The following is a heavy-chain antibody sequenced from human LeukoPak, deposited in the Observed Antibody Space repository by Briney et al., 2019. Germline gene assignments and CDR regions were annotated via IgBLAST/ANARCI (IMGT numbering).Heavy chain of an antibody. Sequence: SVKVSCKASGGTFSSYAISWVRQAPGQGLEWMGGIIPIFGTANYAQKFQGRVTITADKSTSTAYMELSSLRSEDTAVYYCARLGTVTTSSNWFDPWGQGTLVTVSS. CDR1: GGTFSSYA. D-gene: IGHD4-17*01. CDR3: ARLGTVTTSSNWFDP. J-gene: IGHJ5*02. CDR2: IIPIFGTA. V-gene: IGHV1-69*06.